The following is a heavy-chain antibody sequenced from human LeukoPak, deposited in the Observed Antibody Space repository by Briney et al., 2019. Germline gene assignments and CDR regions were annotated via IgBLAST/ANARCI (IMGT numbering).Heavy chain of an antibody. CDR3: AIMHGYYDGSGYWVQ. J-gene: IGHJ4*02. V-gene: IGHV3-23*01. Sequence: GSLRLSCAASGFTFGSYGMSWVRQAPGKGLEWVSFISPSGDRTSNADSVEGRFTFSRDNPRDTLYLQMNSLRDEDTAGYYCAIMHGYYDGSGYWVQWGQGTLVTVSS. CDR2: ISPSGDRT. D-gene: IGHD3-22*01. CDR1: GFTFGSYG.